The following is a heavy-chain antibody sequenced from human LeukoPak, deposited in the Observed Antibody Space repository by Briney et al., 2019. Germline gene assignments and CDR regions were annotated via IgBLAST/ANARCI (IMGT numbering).Heavy chain of an antibody. CDR1: VYISTKYV. Sequence: ASVKVSCKASVYISTKYVVHWVRQAPGQRPEWMGWIKAGNGDTKYSQNFQDRLTITRDTSASTVYMGLSSLTSEDTALYYCARDDCGDTCYPGGYWGQGTLVTVSS. D-gene: IGHD2-21*01. V-gene: IGHV1-3*01. CDR3: ARDDCGDTCYPGGY. J-gene: IGHJ4*02. CDR2: IKAGNGDT.